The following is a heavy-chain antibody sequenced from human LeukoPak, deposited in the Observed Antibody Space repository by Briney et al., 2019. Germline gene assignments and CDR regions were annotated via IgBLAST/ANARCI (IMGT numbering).Heavy chain of an antibody. D-gene: IGHD1-26*01. CDR1: GGSISSYY. Sequence: SETLSLTCTVSGGSISSYYWSWIRQPPGKGLEWIGYIYYSGSTNYNPSLKSRVTISVDTSKKQFSLKLSSVTAADTAVYDCARDYSGSHDYWGQGTLVTVS. CDR3: ARDYSGSHDY. CDR2: IYYSGST. J-gene: IGHJ4*02. V-gene: IGHV4-59*01.